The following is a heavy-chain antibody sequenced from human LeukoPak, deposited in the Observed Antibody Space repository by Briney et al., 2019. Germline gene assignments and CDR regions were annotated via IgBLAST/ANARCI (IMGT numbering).Heavy chain of an antibody. V-gene: IGHV4-38-2*01. CDR2: IYYSGST. D-gene: IGHD6-13*01. J-gene: IGHJ4*02. CDR3: AGIIAAANYYFDY. Sequence: PSETLSLTCAVSGYSISSGYYWGWIRQPPGKGLEWIGSIYYSGSTYYNPSLKSRVTISVDTSKNQFSLKLSSVTAADTAVYYCAGIIAAANYYFDYWGQGTLVTVSS. CDR1: GYSISSGYY.